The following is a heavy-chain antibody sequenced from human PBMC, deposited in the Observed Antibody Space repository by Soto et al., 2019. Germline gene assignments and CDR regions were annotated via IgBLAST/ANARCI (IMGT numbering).Heavy chain of an antibody. V-gene: IGHV5-51*01. CDR2: IYPRDSDT. CDR1: GYSFTSYW. J-gene: IGHJ3*02. D-gene: IGHD3-22*01. CDR3: ARQKDFYYDSSGYGAFDI. Sequence: GESLKISCKGSGYSFTSYWIGWVRQMPGKGLEWMGIIYPRDSDTRYSPSFQGQVTISADKSISTAYLQWSSLKASDTAMYYCARQKDFYYDSSGYGAFDIWGQGTMVTVSS.